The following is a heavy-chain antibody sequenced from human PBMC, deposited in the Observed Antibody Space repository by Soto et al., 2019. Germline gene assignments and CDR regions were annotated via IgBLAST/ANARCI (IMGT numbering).Heavy chain of an antibody. CDR3: AKDSAGYCTNGVCYTPATNYYYYMDV. V-gene: IGHV3-30*18. D-gene: IGHD2-8*01. Sequence: GGSLRLSCAASGFTFSSYGMHWVRQAPGKGLEWVAVISYDGSNKYYADSVKGRFTISRDNSKNTLYLQMNSLRAEDTAVYYCAKDSAGYCTNGVCYTPATNYYYYMDVWGKGTTVTVSS. J-gene: IGHJ6*03. CDR1: GFTFSSYG. CDR2: ISYDGSNK.